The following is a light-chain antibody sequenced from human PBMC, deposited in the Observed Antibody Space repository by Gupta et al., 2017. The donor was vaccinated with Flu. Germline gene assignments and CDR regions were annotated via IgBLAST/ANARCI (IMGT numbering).Light chain of an antibody. J-gene: IGLJ1*01. V-gene: IGLV3-1*01. Sequence: SYELTQPPSVSVSPGQTASISRSGDKLGDKYARWYQQKPGRSPVLVIFQDSKRPSGIPERFSGSNSGNTATLTISGTQAMDEADYYCQTWDNSTGVFGTGTKVTVL. CDR3: QTWDNSTGV. CDR1: KLGDKY. CDR2: QDS.